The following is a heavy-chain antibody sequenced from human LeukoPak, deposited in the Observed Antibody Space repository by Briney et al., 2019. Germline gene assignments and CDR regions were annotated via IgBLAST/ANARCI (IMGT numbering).Heavy chain of an antibody. CDR1: GFTVRSNY. J-gene: IGHJ4*02. CDR3: ARGPGDYFDF. V-gene: IGHV3-53*01. D-gene: IGHD1-14*01. CDR2: IYSGGST. Sequence: GGSLRLSCAASGFTVRSNYMSWVRQARGKGLEWVSVIYSGGSTYYADSVKGRFTISRDNSKNTLFLQMNGLRAEDTAVYYCARGPGDYFDFWGQGTLVTVSS.